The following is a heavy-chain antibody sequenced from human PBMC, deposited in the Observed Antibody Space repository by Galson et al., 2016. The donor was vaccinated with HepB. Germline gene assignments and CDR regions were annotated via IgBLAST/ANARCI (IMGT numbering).Heavy chain of an antibody. D-gene: IGHD6-6*01. CDR2: IIPILGIA. Sequence: SVKVSCKASGGTFSSYTISWVRQAPGQGLEWMGRIIPILGIANYAQKFQGRVTITADKSTSTAYMELSSLRSEDTAVYYCARDSERLSIAARLTYSFDYWGQGTLVTVSS. CDR3: ARDSERLSIAARLTYSFDY. V-gene: IGHV1-69*04. J-gene: IGHJ4*02. CDR1: GGTFSSYT.